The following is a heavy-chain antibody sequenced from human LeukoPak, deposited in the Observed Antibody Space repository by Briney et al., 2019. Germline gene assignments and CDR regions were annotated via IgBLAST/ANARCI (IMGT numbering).Heavy chain of an antibody. Sequence: GGSLRLSCAASGFTFTKHSMNWVRQAPGKGLEWVSYINSGSYSIYYADSVKGRFTISRDNAKDSVYLQMNSLRAEDTAVYYCARDLGGYNFDYWGQGTLVTVSS. CDR3: ARDLGGYNFDY. D-gene: IGHD5-24*01. CDR2: INSGSYSI. J-gene: IGHJ4*02. V-gene: IGHV3-48*04. CDR1: GFTFTKHS.